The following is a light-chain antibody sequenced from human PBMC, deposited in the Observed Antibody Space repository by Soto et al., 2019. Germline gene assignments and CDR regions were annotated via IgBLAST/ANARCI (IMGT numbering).Light chain of an antibody. V-gene: IGKV3-15*01. Sequence: EIVMTQSPATLSVSPGERATLSCRASQSVSSNLAWYQQKPGQAPRLLIYGASTRATGIPARFSGSGSGTEFTLTISSLQSEDFAVYYCQQYNNWPPVITFGPGTKVDI. CDR3: QQYNNWPPVIT. CDR1: QSVSSN. CDR2: GAS. J-gene: IGKJ3*01.